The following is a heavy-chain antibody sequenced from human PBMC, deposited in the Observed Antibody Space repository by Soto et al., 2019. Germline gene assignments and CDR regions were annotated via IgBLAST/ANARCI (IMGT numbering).Heavy chain of an antibody. CDR3: ARDKYDSSGYYLYDAFDI. CDR1: GDSISSGYFY. D-gene: IGHD3-22*01. Sequence: PSETLSLTCTVSGDSISSGYFYWAWIRQHPGKDLEWIGFIYYTGSAYYNPSLKSRVSISVDASKNQFSLKMSSVTAADTAVYFCARDKYDSSGYYLYDAFDIWGQGTMVTVSS. V-gene: IGHV4-31*03. J-gene: IGHJ3*02. CDR2: IYYTGSA.